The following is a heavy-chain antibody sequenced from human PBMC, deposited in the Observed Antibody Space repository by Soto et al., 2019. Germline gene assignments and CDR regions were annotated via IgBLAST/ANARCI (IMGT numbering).Heavy chain of an antibody. J-gene: IGHJ4*02. CDR2: IFRSGST. CDR1: GGSISSSKW. CDR3: ARQFDY. Sequence: SETLSLTCAVSGGSISSSKWWSWVRQPPGKGLEWIGEIFRSGSTYYNPSLKSQDTISVDTSKNKFSLKLSSVTAADTAVYYCARQFDYWGQGTLVTVS. V-gene: IGHV4-4*02.